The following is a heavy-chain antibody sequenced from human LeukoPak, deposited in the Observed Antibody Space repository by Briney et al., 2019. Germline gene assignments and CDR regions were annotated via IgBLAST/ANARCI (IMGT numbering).Heavy chain of an antibody. V-gene: IGHV3-30*04. D-gene: IGHD6-13*01. Sequence: GGSLRLSCAASGFTFSDYTMHWVRQAPGRGLDWVAIISFDGTTKYYAASVKGRFTISRDNSKNTLYMQMDSLRPEDTGVYYCARDKDNSRFFDYWGQGTQVNVSS. CDR2: ISFDGTTK. CDR1: GFTFSDYT. J-gene: IGHJ4*02. CDR3: ARDKDNSRFFDY.